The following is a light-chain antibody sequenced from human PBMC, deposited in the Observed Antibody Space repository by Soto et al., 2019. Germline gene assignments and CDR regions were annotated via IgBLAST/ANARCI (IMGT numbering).Light chain of an antibody. J-gene: IGKJ3*01. Sequence: DIQFTQSPSFLSASVGYRVTITCRASQGISSYLAWYQQKPGKAPKLLIYAASSLQSGVSSRFSGSGSGTDFTLTISSLQPEDFATYYCQQGNSFPFTFGPGTKVDIK. V-gene: IGKV1-9*01. CDR1: QGISSY. CDR2: AAS. CDR3: QQGNSFPFT.